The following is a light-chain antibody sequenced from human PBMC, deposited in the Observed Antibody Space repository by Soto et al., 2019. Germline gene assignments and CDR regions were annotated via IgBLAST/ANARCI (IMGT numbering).Light chain of an antibody. CDR2: DAS. J-gene: IGKJ1*01. CDR3: QQYFEWPQS. CDR1: QSVTSN. V-gene: IGKV3-15*01. Sequence: EIVMTQSPATLSVSPWERATLSCRASQSVTSNLAWYQQKPGQAPRLLIYDASTRATGIPARFSGSGSGTEFTLTISSLQSEDFAVFYCQQYFEWPQSFGQGTKVDIK.